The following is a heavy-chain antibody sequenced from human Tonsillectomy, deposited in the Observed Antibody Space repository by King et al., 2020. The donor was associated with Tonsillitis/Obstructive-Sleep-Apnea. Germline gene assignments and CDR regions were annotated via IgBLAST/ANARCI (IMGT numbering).Heavy chain of an antibody. J-gene: IGHJ6*03. Sequence: VQLVESGGGLVRPGGSLRLSCAASGFTFSDYYMSWIRQAPGKGLEWVSYISSGGSAIFYADSMKGRFTISRDNAKNSLYLQLHSLRVEDTAVYYCARGQSYNYYYMDVWGKGTTVTVSS. CDR1: GFTFSDYY. CDR2: ISSGGSAI. V-gene: IGHV3-11*01. CDR3: ARGQSYNYYYMDV.